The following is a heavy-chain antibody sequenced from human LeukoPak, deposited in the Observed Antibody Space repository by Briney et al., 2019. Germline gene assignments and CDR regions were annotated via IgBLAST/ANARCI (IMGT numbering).Heavy chain of an antibody. CDR1: GYSISSGYY. V-gene: IGHV4-38-2*01. D-gene: IGHD2-2*02. Sequence: PSETLSLTCAVSGYSISSGYYWGWIRQPPGKGLEWIGSIYHSGSTYYNPSLKSRVTISVDTSKNQFSLKLSSVTAADTAVYFCARAVPATIDAFDLWGQGTMVTVSS. CDR3: ARAVPATIDAFDL. J-gene: IGHJ3*01. CDR2: IYHSGST.